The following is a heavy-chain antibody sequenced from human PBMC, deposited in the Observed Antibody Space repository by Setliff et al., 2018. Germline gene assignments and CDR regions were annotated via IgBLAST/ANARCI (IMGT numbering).Heavy chain of an antibody. D-gene: IGHD2-2*01. CDR2: IYHSGST. CDR1: GYSISSGYY. CDR3: ARDQFSVIWDQLLNYFDY. Sequence: SETLSLTCTVSGYSISSGYYWGWIRQPPGKGLELIGSIYHSGSTYYNPSLKSRVTISVDTSKNQFSLKLSSVTAADTAVYYCARDQFSVIWDQLLNYFDYWGQGTLVTVSS. J-gene: IGHJ4*02. V-gene: IGHV4-38-2*02.